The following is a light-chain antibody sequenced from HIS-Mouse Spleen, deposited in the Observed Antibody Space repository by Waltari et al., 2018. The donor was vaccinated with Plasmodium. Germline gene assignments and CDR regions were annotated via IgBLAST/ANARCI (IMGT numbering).Light chain of an antibody. CDR3: QQRSNWPSLT. CDR2: DAS. J-gene: IGKJ4*01. Sequence: IVLAQSPTPLSLAPGGKANLPLQAIQSVNSHLAWYQQKTGQAPRLLIYDASTRATGIPARFSGSGSGTDFTLTISSLESEDFAVYYCQQRSNWPSLTFGGGTKVEIK. V-gene: IGKV3-11*01. CDR1: QSVNSH.